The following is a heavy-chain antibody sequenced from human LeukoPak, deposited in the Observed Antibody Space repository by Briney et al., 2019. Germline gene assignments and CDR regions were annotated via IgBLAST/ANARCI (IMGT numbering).Heavy chain of an antibody. V-gene: IGHV3-33*01. Sequence: GGSLRLSCAASGFTFSTYGMHCVRQAPGKGLEWVAVIWYDGSNKYYADSVKGRYIISRDNSKNTVYLQMNSLGAEDTAVYYCARERPVSYFGSGSDYYYGLDVWGQGTTVTVSS. CDR3: ARERPVSYFGSGSDYYYGLDV. CDR1: GFTFSTYG. D-gene: IGHD3-10*01. J-gene: IGHJ6*02. CDR2: IWYDGSNK.